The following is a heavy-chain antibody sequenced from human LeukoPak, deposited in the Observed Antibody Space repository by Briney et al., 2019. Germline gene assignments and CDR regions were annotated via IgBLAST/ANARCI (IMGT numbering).Heavy chain of an antibody. CDR1: GFTFDDYG. CDR2: INWNGGST. V-gene: IGHV3-20*04. Sequence: GGSLRLSCAASGFTFDDYGMSWVRQAPGKGLEWVSGINWNGGSTGYADSVKGRFTISRDNAKNSLYLQMNSLRAEDTAVYYCARDRESYCTGGSCYSTGDYWGQGTLVTVYS. D-gene: IGHD2-15*01. CDR3: ARDRESYCTGGSCYSTGDY. J-gene: IGHJ4*02.